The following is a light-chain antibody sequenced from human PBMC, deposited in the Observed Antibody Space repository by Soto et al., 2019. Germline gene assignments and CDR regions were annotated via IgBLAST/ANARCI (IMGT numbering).Light chain of an antibody. CDR1: QSVSSS. Sequence: EIMITQSPATLSVSPGERATLSCRATQSVSSSLAWYQQKPGQAPRLLIYGASTRATGIPARFSGSGSGTEFTLTINSLQSDDFATYYCLQYNGYYRTFGQGTKVDIK. CDR2: GAS. V-gene: IGKV3-15*01. J-gene: IGKJ1*01. CDR3: LQYNGYYRT.